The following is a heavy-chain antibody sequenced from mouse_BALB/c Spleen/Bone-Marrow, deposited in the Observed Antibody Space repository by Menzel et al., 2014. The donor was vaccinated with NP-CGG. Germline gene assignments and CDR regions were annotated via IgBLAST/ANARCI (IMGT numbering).Heavy chain of an antibody. CDR1: GYSITSGYY. D-gene: IGHD1-1*01. J-gene: IGHJ3*01. Sequence: VQLKESGPGLVKPSQSLSLTCSVTGYSITSGYYWNWIRQFPGNKLEWMGYISYDGSNDSNPSLKNRISITRDTSKNQFFLKLNSVTTEGTATYYCARGFITTVVPFAYWGQGTLVTVSA. CDR3: ARGFITTVVPFAY. CDR2: ISYDGSN. V-gene: IGHV3-6*02.